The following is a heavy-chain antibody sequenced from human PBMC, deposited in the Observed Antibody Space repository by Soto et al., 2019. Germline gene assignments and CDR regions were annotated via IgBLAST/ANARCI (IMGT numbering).Heavy chain of an antibody. D-gene: IGHD5-12*01. Sequence: EASVNVSCKVSGYTLTELSMHWVRQAPGKGLEWMGGFDPEDGETIYAQKFQGRVTMTEDTSTETAYMELSSLRSEDTAVYYCATDPRKYSGYVDWFDPWGQGTLVTVSS. CDR1: GYTLTELS. J-gene: IGHJ5*02. CDR2: FDPEDGET. V-gene: IGHV1-24*01. CDR3: ATDPRKYSGYVDWFDP.